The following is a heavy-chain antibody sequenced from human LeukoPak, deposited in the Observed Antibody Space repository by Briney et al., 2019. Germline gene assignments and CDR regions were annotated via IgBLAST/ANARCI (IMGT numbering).Heavy chain of an antibody. CDR1: GGSISSSSYY. V-gene: IGHV4-39*01. D-gene: IGHD5-12*01. J-gene: IGHJ4*02. CDR2: IYYSGST. CDR3: ARHPAKRGLRPTYYFDY. Sequence: TSETLSLTCTVSGGSISSSSYYWGWIRQPPGKGLEWIGSIYYSGSTCYNPSLKSRVTISVDTSKNQFSLKLSSVTAADTAVYYCARHPAKRGLRPTYYFDYWGQGTLVTVSS.